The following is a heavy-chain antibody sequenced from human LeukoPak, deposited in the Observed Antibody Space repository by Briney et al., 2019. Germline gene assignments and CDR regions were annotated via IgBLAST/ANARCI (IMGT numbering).Heavy chain of an antibody. Sequence: NAGESLKISCKGSGYFFTSYWIGWVRQMPGKGPEWMGIIYPADSDTRYSPSFQGQVTISADKSISTAYLQWSSLKASDTAMYYCARHSSGWSNDAFDIWGQGTMVTVSS. D-gene: IGHD6-19*01. CDR1: GYFFTSYW. V-gene: IGHV5-51*01. CDR3: ARHSSGWSNDAFDI. CDR2: IYPADSDT. J-gene: IGHJ3*02.